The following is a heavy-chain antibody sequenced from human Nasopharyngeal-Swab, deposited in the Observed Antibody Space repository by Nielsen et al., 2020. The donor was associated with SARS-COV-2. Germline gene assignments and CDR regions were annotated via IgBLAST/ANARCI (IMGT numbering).Heavy chain of an antibody. D-gene: IGHD1-20*01. J-gene: IGHJ6*02. CDR3: ARRRYNWNLDSDYYGMDV. V-gene: IGHV5-10-1*01. CDR2: IDPSDSYT. Sequence: VRQMPGKGLEWMGRIDPSDSYTNYSPSFQGHVTISADKSISTAHLQWSSLKASDTAMYYCARRRYNWNLDSDYYGMDVWGQGTTVTVSS.